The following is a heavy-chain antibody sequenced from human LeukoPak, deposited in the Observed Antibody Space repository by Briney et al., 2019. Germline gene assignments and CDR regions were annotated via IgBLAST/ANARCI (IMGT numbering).Heavy chain of an antibody. D-gene: IGHD6-13*01. V-gene: IGHV4-59*01. CDR3: ARGSSYTSTSYFFDY. CDR1: GASISRYY. CDR2: VDNSGST. Sequence: PSETLSLTCTVSGASISRYYWNWIRQPPGKGLEWIGNVDNSGSTNYNPSLKSRVTTSLDASKNQFSLKLTSVTTADTAVYYCARGSSYTSTSYFFDYWGQGTLVTVSS. J-gene: IGHJ4*02.